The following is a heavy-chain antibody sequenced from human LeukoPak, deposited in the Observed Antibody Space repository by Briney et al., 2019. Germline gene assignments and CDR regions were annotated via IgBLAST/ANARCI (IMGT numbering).Heavy chain of an antibody. J-gene: IGHJ4*02. CDR2: IYYSGST. CDR1: GDSISSGDYY. V-gene: IGHV4-30-4*01. CDR3: ARDTRMSSGYHYFDL. D-gene: IGHD3-22*01. Sequence: SETLSLTCSVSGDSISSGDYYWSWVRQPPGKTLECIGYIYYSGSTYSNPSLRSRVTISVDAPNKQFSLKLSSVTAADTAVYYCARDTRMSSGYHYFDLWGQGTLVTVSS.